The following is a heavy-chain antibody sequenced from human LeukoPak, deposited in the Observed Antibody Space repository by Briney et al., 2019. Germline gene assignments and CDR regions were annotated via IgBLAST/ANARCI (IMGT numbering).Heavy chain of an antibody. Sequence: PGGSLRLSCAASGFTFSTYVIHWVRQTPGKGLEWVAIISSDGSNTYYADSVKGRFTISRDNSKNTLYLQMSSLRAEDTAVYYCAKSLAAGTKSIDAFDIWGQGTMVAVSS. V-gene: IGHV3-30*04. D-gene: IGHD1-1*01. J-gene: IGHJ3*02. CDR1: GFTFSTYV. CDR2: ISSDGSNT. CDR3: AKSLAAGTKSIDAFDI.